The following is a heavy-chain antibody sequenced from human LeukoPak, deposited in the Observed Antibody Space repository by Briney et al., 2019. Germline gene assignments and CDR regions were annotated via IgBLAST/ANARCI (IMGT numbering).Heavy chain of an antibody. CDR2: ISYDGSNK. V-gene: IGHV3-30-3*01. Sequence: GGSLRLSCAASGFTFSSYAMHWVRQAPGKGLEWVAVISYDGSNKYYADSVKGRFTISRDNSKNTLYLQMNSLGAEDTAVYYCARGDVGYGVEGFDYWGQGTLVTVSS. CDR1: GFTFSSYA. CDR3: ARGDVGYGVEGFDY. D-gene: IGHD4-17*01. J-gene: IGHJ4*02.